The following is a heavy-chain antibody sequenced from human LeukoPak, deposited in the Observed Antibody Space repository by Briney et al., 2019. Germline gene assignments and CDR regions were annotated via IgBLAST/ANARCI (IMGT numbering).Heavy chain of an antibody. V-gene: IGHV3-13*01. CDR2: IGTAGDT. CDR1: GFTLSNFA. CDR3: ARQMTPHGNFDY. D-gene: IGHD1-26*01. J-gene: IGHJ4*02. Sequence: GGSLRLSCAASGFTLSNFAMHWVRQATGKGLEWVSAIGTAGDTFYPGSVKGRFTISRENAKNSLYLQMNNLRAEDVAVYYCARQMTPHGNFDYWGQGTLVTVSS.